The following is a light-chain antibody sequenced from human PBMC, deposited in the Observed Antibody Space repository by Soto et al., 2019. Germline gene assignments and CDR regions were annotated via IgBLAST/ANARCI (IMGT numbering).Light chain of an antibody. CDR1: QTIGSW. J-gene: IGKJ1*01. Sequence: DIPMTQSPSTLSGSLGDRVTIPCRASQTIGSWLAWYQQKPGKAPRLLIYKASTLKSGVPSRFSGSGSGTEFTLTISSLEPEDFATYYCQHYNSYSEAFGQGTKVDIK. V-gene: IGKV1-5*03. CDR2: KAS. CDR3: QHYNSYSEA.